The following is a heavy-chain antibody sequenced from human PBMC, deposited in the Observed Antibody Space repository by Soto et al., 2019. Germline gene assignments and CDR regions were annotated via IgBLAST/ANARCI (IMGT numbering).Heavy chain of an antibody. Sequence: ASVKVSCKASGYTFTGYYMRWVRQAPGQGLEWMGWINPNSGGTNYAQKFQGWVTMTRDTSISTAYMELSRLRSDDTAVYYCARDLGTLELGYWGQGTLVTVSS. CDR3: ARDLGTLELGY. CDR2: INPNSGGT. J-gene: IGHJ4*02. D-gene: IGHD1-7*01. CDR1: GYTFTGYY. V-gene: IGHV1-2*04.